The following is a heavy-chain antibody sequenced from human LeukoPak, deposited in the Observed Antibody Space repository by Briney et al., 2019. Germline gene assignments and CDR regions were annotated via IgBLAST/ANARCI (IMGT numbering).Heavy chain of an antibody. CDR2: INPSGGST. J-gene: IGHJ6*02. CDR3: ARDVNYYDSSGYYYGPYYYGMDV. Sequence: GASVKVSCKASGYTFTSYYMHWVRQAPGQGLEWMGIINPSGGSTSYAQKFQGRVTMTRDTSTSTVYMELSSLRSEDTAVYYCARDVNYYDSSGYYYGPYYYGMDVWGQGTTVTVSS. D-gene: IGHD3-22*01. V-gene: IGHV1-46*01. CDR1: GYTFTSYY.